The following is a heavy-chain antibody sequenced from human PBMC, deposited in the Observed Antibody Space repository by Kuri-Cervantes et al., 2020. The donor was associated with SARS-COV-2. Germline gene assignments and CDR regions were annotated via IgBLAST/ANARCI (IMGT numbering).Heavy chain of an antibody. CDR1: GFTFSSYG. J-gene: IGHJ4*02. D-gene: IGHD6-13*01. CDR2: ISSSGSTI. V-gene: IGHV3-48*04. Sequence: GESLKISCAASGFTFSSYGMHWVRQAPGKGLEWVSYISSSGSTIYYADSVKGRFTISRDNAKNSLYLQMNSLRAEDTALYYCAKDAVNVAEDYWGQGTLVTVSS. CDR3: AKDAVNVAEDY.